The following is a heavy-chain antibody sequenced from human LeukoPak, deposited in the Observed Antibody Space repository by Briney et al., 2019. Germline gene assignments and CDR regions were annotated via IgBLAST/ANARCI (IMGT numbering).Heavy chain of an antibody. J-gene: IGHJ3*02. D-gene: IGHD6-13*01. CDR1: GFTFGDYA. V-gene: IGHV3-43*02. CDR3: AKDLTQLVLAFDI. Sequence: GGSLRLSCAASGFTFGDYAIHWVRQASGKGLEWVSLISENGGRTYYADSVKGRFTISRDNRKNSLYLQMDSLRTEDSALYYCAKDLTQLVLAFDIWGQGTMVTVSS. CDR2: ISENGGRT.